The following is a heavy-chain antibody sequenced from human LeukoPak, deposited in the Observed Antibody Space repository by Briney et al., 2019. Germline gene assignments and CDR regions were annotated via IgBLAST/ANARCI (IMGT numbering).Heavy chain of an antibody. V-gene: IGHV3-66*01. CDR2: IYTGGST. CDR1: GFPVGSKY. D-gene: IGHD1-14*01. CDR3: ARNLGTLATGGVALDI. J-gene: IGHJ3*02. Sequence: GGSLRLSCAASGFPVGSKYMSWVRQAPGRGLEGVSVIYTGGSTHYPDSGKGRFTISRDDSKNTVSLQMNSLRVEDTAMYYCARNLGTLATGGVALDIWGQGTMVTVAS.